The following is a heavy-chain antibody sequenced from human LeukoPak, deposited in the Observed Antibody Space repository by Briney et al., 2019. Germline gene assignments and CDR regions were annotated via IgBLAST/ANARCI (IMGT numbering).Heavy chain of an antibody. V-gene: IGHV3-9*01. Sequence: GRSLRLSCAASGFTFDDYAMHWVRQAPGKGLEWVSGISWNSGSIGYVDSVKGRFTISRDNAKNSLYLQMNSLRAEDTALYYCAKASGSSGYYPFDPWGQGALVTVSS. CDR1: GFTFDDYA. D-gene: IGHD3-22*01. CDR2: ISWNSGSI. J-gene: IGHJ5*02. CDR3: AKASGSSGYYPFDP.